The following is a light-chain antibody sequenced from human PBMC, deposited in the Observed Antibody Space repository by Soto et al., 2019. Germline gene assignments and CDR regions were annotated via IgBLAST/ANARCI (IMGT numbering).Light chain of an antibody. CDR2: SNN. CDR1: SSNIGSNY. J-gene: IGLJ2*01. V-gene: IGLV1-47*02. CDR3: ATWDDSLSGVV. Sequence: QAVVTQPPSASGTPGQRVTISCSGSSSNIGSNYVYWYQQLPGTAPKVLIYSNNQRPSGVPDRFSGSKSGTSASLAISGLRSEDEADYYCATWDDSLSGVVFGGGTQLTVL.